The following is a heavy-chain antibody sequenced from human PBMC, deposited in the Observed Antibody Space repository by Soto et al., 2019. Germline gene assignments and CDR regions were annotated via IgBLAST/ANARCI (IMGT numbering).Heavy chain of an antibody. CDR3: ATLGYCSGGSCYPSPPDY. D-gene: IGHD2-15*01. J-gene: IGHJ4*02. CDR2: INPSGGST. V-gene: IGHV1-46*01. Sequence: ASVKVSCKASGYTFTSYYMHWVRQAPGQGLEWMGIINPSGGSTSYAQKFQGRVTMTRDTSTSTVYMELSSLRSEDTAVYYCATLGYCSGGSCYPSPPDYWGQGTLVTVSS. CDR1: GYTFTSYY.